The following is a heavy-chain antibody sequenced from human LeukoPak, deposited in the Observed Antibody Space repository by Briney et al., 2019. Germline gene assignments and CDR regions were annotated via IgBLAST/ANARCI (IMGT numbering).Heavy chain of an antibody. CDR3: ARGYGAGNYRRPFYGMDV. J-gene: IGHJ6*02. Sequence: GGSLRLSCAASGFTFNGYGMTWVRQGPGKGLEWVAGLNWNGDVTRYADSVRGRFIINRDNAKNSVYLQMDSLRAEDTAFYYCARGYGAGNYRRPFYGMDVWGQGTPVTVSS. CDR1: GFTFNGYG. CDR2: LNWNGDVT. D-gene: IGHD3-10*01. V-gene: IGHV3-20*04.